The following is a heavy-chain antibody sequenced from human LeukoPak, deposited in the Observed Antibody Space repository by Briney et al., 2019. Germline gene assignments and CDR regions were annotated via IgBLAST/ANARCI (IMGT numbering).Heavy chain of an antibody. V-gene: IGHV3-15*01. Sequence: GGSLRLSCAASGFTFSNAWMSWVRQAPGKGLEWVGRIKGKIDGGTRDYVAPVKGRFTISRDDSKNTLYLQMNSLKSEDTAVYYCTTELDVRPNHYWGQGTLVTVSS. CDR1: GFTFSNAW. J-gene: IGHJ4*02. CDR3: TTELDVRPNHY. D-gene: IGHD1-14*01. CDR2: IKGKIDGGTR.